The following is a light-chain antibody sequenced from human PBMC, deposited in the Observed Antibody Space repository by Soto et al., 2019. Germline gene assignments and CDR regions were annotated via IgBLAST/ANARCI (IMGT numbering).Light chain of an antibody. V-gene: IGKV1-33*01. CDR3: QQYDNLPMDT. CDR2: DAS. Sequence: DIQMTQSPSSLSASVGDRVTITCQASQDISNYLNWYQQKPGKAPKLLIYDASNLETGVPSRFSGSGSGTDVTFTISSLQPEDIATYYCQQYDNLPMDTVGQGTKLEIK. CDR1: QDISNY. J-gene: IGKJ2*01.